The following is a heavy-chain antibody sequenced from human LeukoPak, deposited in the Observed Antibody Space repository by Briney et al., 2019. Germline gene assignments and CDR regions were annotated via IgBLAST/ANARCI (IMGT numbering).Heavy chain of an antibody. J-gene: IGHJ4*02. CDR1: GDSISSGDYY. D-gene: IGHD4-17*01. V-gene: IGHV4-61*02. CDR2: IYTSGST. Sequence: SETLSLTCTVSGDSISSGDYYWSWIRQPAGKGLEWIGRIYTSGSTNYNPSLKSRVSISSDTSKNQFSLELSSVTAADTAVYYCARLKATVSIHAYFDSWGQGTLVTVSS. CDR3: ARLKATVSIHAYFDS.